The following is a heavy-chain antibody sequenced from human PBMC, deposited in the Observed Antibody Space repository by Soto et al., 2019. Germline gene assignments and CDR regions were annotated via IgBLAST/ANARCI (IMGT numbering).Heavy chain of an antibody. V-gene: IGHV1-24*01. CDR3: ATAGYDFWYGYYTDYMDV. J-gene: IGHJ6*03. Sequence: QVQLVQSGAEVKKPGASVKVSCQVSGYTITELSMHWVRQAPGKGLERLGGFDLEDGETAYAQKIQCRVTMTVHTSTHTGYMELSSLRSEDPAVYYCATAGYDFWYGYYTDYMDVWGKGTTVTVSS. CDR1: GYTITELS. CDR2: FDLEDGET. D-gene: IGHD3-3*01.